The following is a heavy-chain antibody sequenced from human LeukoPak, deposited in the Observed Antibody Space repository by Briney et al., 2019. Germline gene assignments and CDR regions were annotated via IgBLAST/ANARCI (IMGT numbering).Heavy chain of an antibody. CDR2: INHSGST. CDR1: GGSFSGYY. D-gene: IGHD2-2*01. Sequence: SETLSLTCAVYGGSFSGYYWSWIRQPPGKGLEWIGEINHSGSTNYNPSLKSRVTISVGTSKNQFSLKLSSVTAADTAVYYCARIYCSSTSCLWGQGTLVTVSS. J-gene: IGHJ4*02. V-gene: IGHV4-34*01. CDR3: ARIYCSSTSCL.